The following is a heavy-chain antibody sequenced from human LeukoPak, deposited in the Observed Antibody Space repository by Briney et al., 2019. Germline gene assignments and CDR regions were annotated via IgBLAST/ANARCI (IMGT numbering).Heavy chain of an antibody. J-gene: IGHJ1*01. CDR2: IYYSGST. Sequence: PSDTLSLTCTVSGVSISRYYWSWLRQPPGKGMEGLGYIYYSGSTNYNPSLKSRVTISVDTSKNQFSLKLSSVTAADTAVYYCARAVKHDYGGNEYFQHWGQGTLVTVSS. CDR3: ARAVKHDYGGNEYFQH. CDR1: GVSISRYY. D-gene: IGHD4-23*01. V-gene: IGHV4-59*07.